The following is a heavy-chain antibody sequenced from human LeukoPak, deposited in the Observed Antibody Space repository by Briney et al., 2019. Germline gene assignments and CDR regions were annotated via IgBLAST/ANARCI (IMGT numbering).Heavy chain of an antibody. CDR3: ARTPYNSSGYPA. CDR1: GFTFDDYG. D-gene: IGHD3-22*01. J-gene: IGHJ5*02. V-gene: IGHV3-20*04. Sequence: GGSLRLSCAASGFTFDDYGMTWVRQAPGKGLEWVSGINWNGGNTRYADSVKGRFTISRDNAKNSLYLQMNSLRAEDTALYYCARTPYNSSGYPAWGQGTLVTVSS. CDR2: INWNGGNT.